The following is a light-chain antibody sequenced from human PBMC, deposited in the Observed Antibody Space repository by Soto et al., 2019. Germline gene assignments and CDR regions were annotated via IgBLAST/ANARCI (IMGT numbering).Light chain of an antibody. Sequence: EIVLTQSPGTLSLSPGERATLSCRAAQSIRSLLAWYQHKPGQAPRLLIYGASTRATGIPARFSGSGSGTEFTLTISSLQSEDFAVYYCQQYNNWPPSWTFGQGNKVDIK. CDR1: QSIRSL. J-gene: IGKJ1*01. CDR2: GAS. V-gene: IGKV3-15*01. CDR3: QQYNNWPPSWT.